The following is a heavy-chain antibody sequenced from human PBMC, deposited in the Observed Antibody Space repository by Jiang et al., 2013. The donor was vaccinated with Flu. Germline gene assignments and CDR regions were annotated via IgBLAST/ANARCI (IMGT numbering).Heavy chain of an antibody. Sequence: GPGLVKPSGTISLTCTVSGGSITSSIWWSWVRQPPGKGLEWIGRIYLSGNSKYNPSLNSRVGISIDKSKNQLSLRLSSVTAADTAVYYCARDDCTGGTCAHGFDIWSQGILVTVSA. J-gene: IGHJ4*02. CDR1: GGSITSSIW. D-gene: IGHD2-15*01. V-gene: IGHV4-4*02. CDR2: IYLSGNS. CDR3: ARDDCTGGTCAHGFDI.